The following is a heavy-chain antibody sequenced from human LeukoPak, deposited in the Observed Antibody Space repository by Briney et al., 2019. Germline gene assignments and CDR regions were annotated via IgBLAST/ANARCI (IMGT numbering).Heavy chain of an antibody. D-gene: IGHD3-10*01. V-gene: IGHV1-46*01. CDR1: GYTFTSYY. Sequence: ASVKVSCKASGYTFTSYYMHWVRQAPGQGLEWMGIINPSGGSTSYAQKFQGRVTMTRDMSTSTDYMELRSLRSDDTAVYYCARVWITMVRGVNYMDVWGKGTTVTISS. CDR3: ARVWITMVRGVNYMDV. J-gene: IGHJ6*03. CDR2: INPSGGST.